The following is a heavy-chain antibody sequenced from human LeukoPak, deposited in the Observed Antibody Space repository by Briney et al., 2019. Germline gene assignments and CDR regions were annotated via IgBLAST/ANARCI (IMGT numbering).Heavy chain of an antibody. CDR2: IWYDGSNK. Sequence: GGSLRLSCAASGFPFNSYGMHWVRQAPGKGLEWVAVIWYDGSNKYYADSVKGRFTISRDNSKNTLYLEMNSLRAEDTAVYYCANKGNYNSRKVLDYWGQGTLVTVSS. CDR3: ANKGNYNSRKVLDY. J-gene: IGHJ4*02. V-gene: IGHV3-33*06. CDR1: GFPFNSYG. D-gene: IGHD1-7*01.